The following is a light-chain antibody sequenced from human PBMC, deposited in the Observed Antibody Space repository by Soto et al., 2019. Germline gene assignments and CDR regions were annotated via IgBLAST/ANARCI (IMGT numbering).Light chain of an antibody. CDR1: SSNIGAGYD. CDR2: VNN. CDR3: QSYDTSLNGWV. V-gene: IGLV1-40*01. Sequence: QSVLTQPPSVSGAPGQRVTISCTGSSSNIGAGYDVHWYQQFAGTAPKVLIYVNNNRPSGVPDRFSGSKSGTSASLAITGLQAEDEADYYCQSYDTSLNGWVFGGGTKVTVL. J-gene: IGLJ3*02.